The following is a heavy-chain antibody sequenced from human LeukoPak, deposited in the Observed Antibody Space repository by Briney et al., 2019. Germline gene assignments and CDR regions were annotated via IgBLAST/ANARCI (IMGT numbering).Heavy chain of an antibody. V-gene: IGHV3-20*04. Sequence: GGSLRLSCAASGFTFDEYGMSWVRQAPGKGLEWVSGISLNGGSRGYADSVKGRFTISRDNNKNSLYLQMNSLRAEDTALYYCAKGSLSNMDVWGKGTTVTVSS. J-gene: IGHJ6*03. CDR2: ISLNGGSR. CDR3: AKGSLSNMDV. CDR1: GFTFDEYG.